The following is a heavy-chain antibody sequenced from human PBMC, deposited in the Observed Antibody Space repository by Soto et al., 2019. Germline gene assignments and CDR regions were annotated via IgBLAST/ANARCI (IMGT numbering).Heavy chain of an antibody. V-gene: IGHV3-30-3*01. CDR1: GFTFSSYV. J-gene: IGHJ4*02. Sequence: QVQLVESGGGVVQPGRSLRLSCAASGFTFSSYVMHWVRQAPGKGLEWVAVISYDGSNKYYADSVKGRFSISRDNSKNTLYLQMNSLRAEDTAVYYCARVAQLWWVDYWGQGTLVTVSS. D-gene: IGHD5-18*01. CDR2: ISYDGSNK. CDR3: ARVAQLWWVDY.